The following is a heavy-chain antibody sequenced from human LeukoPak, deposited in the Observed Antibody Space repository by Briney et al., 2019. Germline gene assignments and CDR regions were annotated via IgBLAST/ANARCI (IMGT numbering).Heavy chain of an antibody. J-gene: IGHJ4*02. Sequence: PGGSLILSCVASGFTFSSYWMSWGRQAPGKGLEWVANIKQDGSEKYYVDSVKGRFTISRDNAKNSLYLQMNSLRVEDTAVYYCARDGQQLGFWGQGTLVTVSS. D-gene: IGHD6-13*01. V-gene: IGHV3-7*04. CDR3: ARDGQQLGF. CDR1: GFTFSSYW. CDR2: IKQDGSEK.